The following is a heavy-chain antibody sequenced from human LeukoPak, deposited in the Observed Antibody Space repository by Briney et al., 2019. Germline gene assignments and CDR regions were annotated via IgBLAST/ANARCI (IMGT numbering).Heavy chain of an antibody. CDR2: IYSGGST. V-gene: IGHV3-66*01. Sequence: GGSLRLSCAASGFTVSSNYMSWVRQAPGKGLEWVSVIYSGGSTYYADSVKGRFTISRDNSKNTLYLQMNSLRAEDTAVYYCARETYYYDSSGYSSSAGGLVDYWGQGTLVTVSS. CDR3: ARETYYYDSSGYSSSAGGLVDY. J-gene: IGHJ4*02. D-gene: IGHD3-22*01. CDR1: GFTVSSNY.